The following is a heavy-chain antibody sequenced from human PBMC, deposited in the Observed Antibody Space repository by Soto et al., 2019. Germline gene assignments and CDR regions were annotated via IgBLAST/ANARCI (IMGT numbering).Heavy chain of an antibody. D-gene: IGHD1-20*01. CDR1: GFTFSSYA. CDR3: AKMGISTPYAFDI. V-gene: IGHV3-23*01. CDR2: ISGSGGST. Sequence: EVQLLESGGGLVQPGGSLRLSCAASGFTFSSYAMSWVRQAPGKGLEWVSAISGSGGSTYYADSVKGRFTISRDNSKNTLYLQMNSMRAEDTAVYYCAKMGISTPYAFDIWGQGTMVTVSS. J-gene: IGHJ3*02.